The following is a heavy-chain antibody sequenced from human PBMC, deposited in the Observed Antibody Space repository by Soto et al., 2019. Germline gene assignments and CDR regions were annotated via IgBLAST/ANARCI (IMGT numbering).Heavy chain of an antibody. D-gene: IGHD4-4*01. CDR2: INSDGSST. J-gene: IGHJ6*03. CDR1: GFTFSSYW. V-gene: IGHV3-74*01. CDR3: ARSGASHNYRTQDYYYYMDV. Sequence: GGSLRLSCAASGFTFSSYWMHWVRQAPGKGLVWVSRINSDGSSTSYADSVKGRFTISRDNAKNTLYLQMNSLRAEDTAVYYCARSGASHNYRTQDYYYYMDVWGKGTTVTVSS.